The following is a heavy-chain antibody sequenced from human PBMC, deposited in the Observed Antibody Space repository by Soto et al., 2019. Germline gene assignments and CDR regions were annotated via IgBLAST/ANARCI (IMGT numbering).Heavy chain of an antibody. CDR3: AKYYGDYGRYYYYYGMDV. V-gene: IGHV3-23*01. CDR1: GFTFSSYA. Sequence: EVQLLESGGGLVQPGGSLRLSCAASGFTFSSYAMSWVRQAPGKGLEWVSAISGSGGGTYYADSVKGRFTISRDNSKNTXXLQMNSLRAEDTAVYYCAKYYGDYGRYYYYYGMDVWGQGTTVTVSS. D-gene: IGHD4-17*01. CDR2: ISGSGGGT. J-gene: IGHJ6*02.